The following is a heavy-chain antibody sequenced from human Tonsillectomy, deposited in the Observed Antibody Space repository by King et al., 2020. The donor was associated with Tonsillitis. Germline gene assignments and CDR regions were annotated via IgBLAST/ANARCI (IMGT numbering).Heavy chain of an antibody. J-gene: IGHJ6*02. V-gene: IGHV1-2*02. CDR1: GYTFTDYY. CDR2: INPNTVGT. D-gene: IGHD6-6*01. CDR3: AGHISSSSYFYYGMDV. Sequence: QLVQSGTEVKKPGASVKVSCKASGYTFTDYYIHWVRQAPGQGLEWMGRINPNTVGTNYAQRFQGRVTMTRDTSISTAYMELSRLRSDDTAVYYCAGHISSSSYFYYGMDVWGQGTTVTVSS.